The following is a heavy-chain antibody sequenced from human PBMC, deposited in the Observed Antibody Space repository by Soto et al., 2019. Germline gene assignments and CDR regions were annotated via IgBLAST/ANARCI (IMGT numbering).Heavy chain of an antibody. V-gene: IGHV3-23*01. CDR1: GFTFSSYA. D-gene: IGHD1-1*01. CDR3: AKASVPSPLDYYYGVDV. J-gene: IGHJ6*02. CDR2: ISGSGGST. Sequence: EVQLLESGGGLVQPGGSLRLSCAASGFTFSSYAMSWVRQAPGKGLEWVSAISGSGGSTYYADSVKGRFTISRDNSKNTLYLQMNSLRAEDTAVYSCAKASVPSPLDYYYGVDVWGQGTTVTVSS.